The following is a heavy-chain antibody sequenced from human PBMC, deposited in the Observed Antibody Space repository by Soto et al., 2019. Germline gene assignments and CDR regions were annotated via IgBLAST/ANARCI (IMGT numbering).Heavy chain of an antibody. CDR2: INHSGST. Sequence: SETLSLTCAVYGGSFSGYYWSWIRQPPGKGLEWIWEINHSGSTNYNPSLKSRVTISVDTSKSQFSLKLSSVTAADTAVYYCARSAPDYDFWSGYRYYFDYWGQGTLVTVSS. V-gene: IGHV4-34*01. D-gene: IGHD3-3*01. J-gene: IGHJ4*02. CDR1: GGSFSGYY. CDR3: ARSAPDYDFWSGYRYYFDY.